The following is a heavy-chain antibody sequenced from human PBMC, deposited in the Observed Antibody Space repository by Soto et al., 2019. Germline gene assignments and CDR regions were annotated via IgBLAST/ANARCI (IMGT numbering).Heavy chain of an antibody. D-gene: IGHD2-21*01. CDR3: TRVTIAGARNGFDI. V-gene: IGHV1-46*03. J-gene: IGHJ3*02. CDR1: GYSFTSHY. CDR2: INPRGGSA. Sequence: ASVKVSCKASGYSFTSHYILWVRQAPGQGLEWMGIINPRGGSASYAQKFQGRITMTRDTSTSTVHMELSSLRSEDTAAYFCTRVTIAGARNGFDIRGQGTMVSVSS.